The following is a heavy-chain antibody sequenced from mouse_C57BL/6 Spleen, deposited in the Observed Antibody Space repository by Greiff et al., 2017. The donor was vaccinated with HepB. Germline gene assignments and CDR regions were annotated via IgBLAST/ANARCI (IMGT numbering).Heavy chain of an antibody. V-gene: IGHV5-12*01. Sequence: EVHLVESGGGLVQPGGSLKLSCAASGFTFSDYYMYWVRQTPEKRLEWVAYISNGGGSTYYPDTVKGRFTISRDNAKNTLYLQMSRLKSEDTAMYYCARHAWDKGFDYWGQGTTLTVSS. CDR2: ISNGGGST. CDR1: GFTFSDYY. D-gene: IGHD4-1*01. J-gene: IGHJ2*01. CDR3: ARHAWDKGFDY.